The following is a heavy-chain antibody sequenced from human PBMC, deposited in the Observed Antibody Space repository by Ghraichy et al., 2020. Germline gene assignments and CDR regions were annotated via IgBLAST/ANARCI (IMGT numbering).Heavy chain of an antibody. Sequence: SETLSLTCTVSGGSISSYYWSWIRQPPGKGLEWIGYIYTSGSTNYNPSLKSRVTISVDTSKNQFSLKLSSVTAADTAVYYCARHRLAARPDLDYWGQGTLVTVSS. CDR2: IYTSGST. CDR3: ARHRLAARPDLDY. J-gene: IGHJ4*02. CDR1: GGSISSYY. D-gene: IGHD6-6*01. V-gene: IGHV4-4*09.